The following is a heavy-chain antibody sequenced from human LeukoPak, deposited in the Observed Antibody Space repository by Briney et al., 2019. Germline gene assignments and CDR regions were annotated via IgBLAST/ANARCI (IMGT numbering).Heavy chain of an antibody. D-gene: IGHD3-3*01. CDR3: AGLRFLEEGWFDP. V-gene: IGHV3-11*01. Sequence: PGRSLRLSCTASGFTFGDHAMSWVRQAPGKGLEWVSYISSSGSTIYYADSVKGRFTISRDNAKNSLYLQMNSLRAEDTAVYYCAGLRFLEEGWFDPWGQGTLVTVSS. CDR2: ISSSGSTI. J-gene: IGHJ5*02. CDR1: GFTFGDHA.